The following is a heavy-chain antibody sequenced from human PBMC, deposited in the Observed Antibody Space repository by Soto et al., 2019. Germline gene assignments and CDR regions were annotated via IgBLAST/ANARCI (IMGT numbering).Heavy chain of an antibody. Sequence: ASVKVSCKASGYTFTSYALHWVRQAPGQRLEWMGWINAGNGNTKYSQKFQGRVTITRDTSASTAYMELSSLRYEDTAVYYCARSPTYSVDWFDPWGQGTLVTVSS. J-gene: IGHJ5*02. CDR2: INAGNGNT. V-gene: IGHV1-3*01. CDR3: ARSPTYSVDWFDP. D-gene: IGHD2-15*01. CDR1: GYTFTSYA.